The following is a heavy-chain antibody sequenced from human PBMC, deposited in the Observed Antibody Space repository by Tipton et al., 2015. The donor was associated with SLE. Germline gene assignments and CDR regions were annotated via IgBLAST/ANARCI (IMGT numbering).Heavy chain of an antibody. V-gene: IGHV4-59*11. CDR1: GGSISSHY. CDR3: ASGYYGSGPPDY. CDR2: IYYSGST. J-gene: IGHJ4*02. D-gene: IGHD3-10*01. Sequence: TLSLTCTVSGGSISSHYWSWIRQPPGKGLEWIGYIYYSGSTNYNPSLKSRVTISVDTSKNQFSLKLSSVTAADTAVYYCASGYYGSGPPDYWGQGTLVTVSS.